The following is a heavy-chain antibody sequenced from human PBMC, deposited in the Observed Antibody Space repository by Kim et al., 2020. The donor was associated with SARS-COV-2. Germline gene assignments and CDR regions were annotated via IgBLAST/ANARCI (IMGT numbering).Heavy chain of an antibody. Sequence: GGSLRLSCAASGFTFSSYAMSWVRQAPGKGLEWVSAISGSGGSTYYADSVKGRFTIPRDNSKNTLYLQMNSLRAEDTAVYYCAKEGYYDILTGYYNHYYYGMDVWGQGTTVTVSS. J-gene: IGHJ6*02. V-gene: IGHV3-23*01. CDR2: ISGSGGST. CDR3: AKEGYYDILTGYYNHYYYGMDV. CDR1: GFTFSSYA. D-gene: IGHD3-9*01.